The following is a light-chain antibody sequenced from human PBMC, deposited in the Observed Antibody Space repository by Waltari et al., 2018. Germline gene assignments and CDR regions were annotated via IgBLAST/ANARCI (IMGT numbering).Light chain of an antibody. J-gene: IGKJ4*01. CDR2: GAS. CDR3: QQYNNWPPLT. CDR1: QIIADN. Sequence: EIVMTQSPATLSVSPGEWATLSCRASQIIADNLAWYQQKPGQAPRLLIYGASTRATGIPARFSGSGSGTEFTLTISSLQSEDFAVYYCQQYNNWPPLTFGGGTKVEIK. V-gene: IGKV3-15*01.